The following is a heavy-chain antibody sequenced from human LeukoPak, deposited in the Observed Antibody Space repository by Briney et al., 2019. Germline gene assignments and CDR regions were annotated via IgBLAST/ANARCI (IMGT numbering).Heavy chain of an antibody. CDR1: GFTFSSYG. J-gene: IGHJ4*02. CDR2: IWYDGSNK. Sequence: GGSLRLSCAASGFTFSSYGMHWVRQAPGKGLEWVAVIWYDGSNKYYADSVKGRFTISRDNSKNTLYLQMNSLRAEDTAVYYCARDVGKWESLHFFDYWGQGTLVTVSS. V-gene: IGHV3-33*01. D-gene: IGHD1-26*01. CDR3: ARDVGKWESLHFFDY.